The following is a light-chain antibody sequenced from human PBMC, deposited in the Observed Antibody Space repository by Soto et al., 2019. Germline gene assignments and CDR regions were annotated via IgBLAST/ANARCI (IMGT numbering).Light chain of an antibody. J-gene: IGKJ1*01. CDR3: QQYGSSPLWT. Sequence: EVVMTQSPVTLSVSLGQRATLSCRASQTVSSHIAWYQQKPGQAPRLLIYGASSRATGIPDRFSGSGSGTDFTRTISRLEPEDFAVYYCQQYGSSPLWTFGQGTKVDIK. V-gene: IGKV3-20*01. CDR2: GAS. CDR1: QTVSSH.